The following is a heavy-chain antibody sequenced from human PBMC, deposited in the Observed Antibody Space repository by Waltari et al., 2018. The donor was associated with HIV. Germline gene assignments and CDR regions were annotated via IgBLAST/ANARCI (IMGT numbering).Heavy chain of an antibody. D-gene: IGHD3-9*01. V-gene: IGHV4-39*01. CDR3: ARQYAWFDILTGSPPTYFFDS. CDR2: VYCSWST. J-gene: IGHJ4*02. CDR1: GDSINSVNYF. Sequence: KLQQSGPRLVNPSETLTLTCIVSGDSINSVNYFSGWIRQSPGTGLEYLGRVYCSWSTYHNPSLNSRLTLSADTSKNQLSLRLISVTATDTGVYYCARQYAWFDILTGSPPTYFFDSWGPGTLVTVSS.